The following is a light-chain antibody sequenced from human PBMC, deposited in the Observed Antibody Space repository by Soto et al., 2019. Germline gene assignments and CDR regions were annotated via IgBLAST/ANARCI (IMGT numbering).Light chain of an antibody. Sequence: QSALTQPASVSGSPGQSITISCTGTSSDVGGYNYVSWYQQHPGKAPKLMIYDVSNRPSGVSNRFSGSKSGNTASLTISELQAEDEADYYCSSYTSSNNYVFGTGTKVTVL. CDR1: SSDVGGYNY. CDR2: DVS. CDR3: SSYTSSNNYV. V-gene: IGLV2-14*01. J-gene: IGLJ1*01.